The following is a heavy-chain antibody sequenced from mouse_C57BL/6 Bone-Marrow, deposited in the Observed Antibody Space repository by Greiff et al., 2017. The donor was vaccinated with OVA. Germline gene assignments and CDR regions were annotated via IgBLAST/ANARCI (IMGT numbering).Heavy chain of an antibody. CDR1: GYTFTSYW. V-gene: IGHV1-50*01. Sequence: QVQLKQPGAELVKPGASVKLSCKASGYTFTSYWMQWVKQRPGQGLEWIGEIDPSDSYTNYNQKFKGKATLTVDTSSSTAYMQLSSLTSEDYAVYYYAREGGLRAWFAYWGQGTLVTVSA. J-gene: IGHJ3*01. CDR2: IDPSDSYT. D-gene: IGHD1-1*01. CDR3: AREGGLRAWFAY.